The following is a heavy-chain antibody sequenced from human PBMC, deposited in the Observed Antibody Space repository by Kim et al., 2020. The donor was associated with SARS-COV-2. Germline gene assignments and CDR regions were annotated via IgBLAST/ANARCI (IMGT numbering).Heavy chain of an antibody. CDR3: ELEGYDY. J-gene: IGHJ4*02. Sequence: GGSLRLSCVVSGFTFSNAWMSWVRQAPGKGLEWVGRIKSKTDGGTADYVAPVQGRFTISRDDSKNTVYLQMNSLRSEDTAVYYCELEGYDYWGQGTLVTVSS. CDR2: IKSKTDGGTA. V-gene: IGHV3-15*01. D-gene: IGHD1-1*01. CDR1: GFTFSNAW.